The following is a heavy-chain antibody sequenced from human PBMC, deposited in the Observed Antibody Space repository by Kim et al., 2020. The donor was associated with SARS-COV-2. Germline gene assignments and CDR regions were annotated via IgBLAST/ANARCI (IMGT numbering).Heavy chain of an antibody. CDR3: ARDHVRRITMIVVPGGYYYYGMDV. J-gene: IGHJ6*02. CDR1: GFTFSSYS. CDR2: ISSSSSYI. V-gene: IGHV3-21*01. Sequence: GGSLRLSCAASGFTFSSYSMNWVRQAPGKGLEWVSSISSSSSYIYYADSVKGRFTISRDNAKNSLYLQMNSLRAEDTAVYYCARDHVRRITMIVVPGGYYYYGMDVWGQGTTVTVSS. D-gene: IGHD3-22*01.